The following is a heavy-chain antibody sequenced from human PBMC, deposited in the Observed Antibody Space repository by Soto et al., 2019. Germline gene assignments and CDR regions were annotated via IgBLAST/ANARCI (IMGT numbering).Heavy chain of an antibody. CDR3: TRPRLLWFGESNNGLDP. CDR1: GFTFSGYA. V-gene: IGHV3-73*01. D-gene: IGHD3-10*01. CDR2: IRSKANSYAT. Sequence: GGSLRLSCAASGFTFSGYAMHWVRQASGKGLEWVGRIRSKANSYATAYAASVKGRLTISRDDSKNKAYLQMNSLKTEDTAVYYCTRPRLLWFGESNNGLDPWGQGTLVTVSS. J-gene: IGHJ5*02.